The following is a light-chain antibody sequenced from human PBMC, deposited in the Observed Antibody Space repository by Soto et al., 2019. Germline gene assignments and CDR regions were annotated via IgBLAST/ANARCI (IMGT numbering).Light chain of an antibody. J-gene: IGKJ1*01. CDR2: DAS. Sequence: DXQMTESPSSLSASVEDSVPITFRASQNIDSYLNWYQQRPGKAPKXXIHDASILQTGVPSRFSGSGSGTEFALPISSLQPEDFATLYCQQTYSTLWTFGQGTKVDIK. CDR1: QNIDSY. CDR3: QQTYSTLWT. V-gene: IGKV1-39*01.